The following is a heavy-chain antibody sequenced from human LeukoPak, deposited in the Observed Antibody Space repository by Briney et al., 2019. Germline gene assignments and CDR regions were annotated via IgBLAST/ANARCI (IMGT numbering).Heavy chain of an antibody. CDR1: GFTFSSYA. CDR3: ARGRIPGYYFDY. V-gene: IGHV3-33*01. Sequence: PGRSLRLSCAASGFTFSSYAMHWVRQAPGKGLEWVAIIWYDASKKYYADSVKGRSTISRDNSKNTLYLQMDSLRAEDTAVYYCARGRIPGYYFDYWGQGTLVTVSS. D-gene: IGHD2-15*01. CDR2: IWYDASKK. J-gene: IGHJ4*02.